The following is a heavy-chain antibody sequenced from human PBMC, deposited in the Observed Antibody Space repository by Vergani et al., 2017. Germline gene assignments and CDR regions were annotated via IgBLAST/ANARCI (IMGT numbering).Heavy chain of an antibody. CDR1: GGSFSGYY. V-gene: IGHV4-34*01. J-gene: IGHJ3*02. D-gene: IGHD3-22*01. CDR3: ARGHTYYYDSSGYYYGAFDI. CDR2: INHSGST. Sequence: QVQLQQWGAGLLKPSETLSLTCAVYGGSFSGYYWSWIRQPPGKGLEWIGEINHSGSTNYNPSLKSRVTISVDTSKNQFSLKLSSVTAADTAVYYCARGHTYYYDSSGYYYGAFDIWGQGTMVTVSS.